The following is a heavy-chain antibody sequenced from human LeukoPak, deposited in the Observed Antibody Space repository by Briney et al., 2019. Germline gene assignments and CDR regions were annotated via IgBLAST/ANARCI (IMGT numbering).Heavy chain of an antibody. Sequence: SETLSLTCTVSGGSISSSSYYWGWIRQPPGKGLEWIGSIYYSGSTYYNPSLKSRVTISVDTSKNQFSLKLSSVTAADTAVYYCARRLGLWFGDLYQGFDYWGQGTLVTVSS. CDR2: IYYSGST. CDR1: GGSISSSSYY. D-gene: IGHD3-10*01. CDR3: ARRLGLWFGDLYQGFDY. V-gene: IGHV4-39*01. J-gene: IGHJ4*02.